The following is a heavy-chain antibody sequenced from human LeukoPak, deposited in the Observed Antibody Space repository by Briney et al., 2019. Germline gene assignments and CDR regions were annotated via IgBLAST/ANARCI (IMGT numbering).Heavy chain of an antibody. CDR1: GCTFDDYT. V-gene: IGHV3-43*01. CDR2: ISWVGGTT. CDR3: AKDKTRFSSWLHCFNY. Sequence: GESLRLSCAASGCTFDDYTMHWLRQAPGKGLAWVGLISWVGGTTKYAGSVKGRFTISRDKSKNSLYLQMNSLRTEDTALYYCAKDKTRFSSWLHCFNYWGQGTLVTVSS. J-gene: IGHJ4*02. D-gene: IGHD6-13*01.